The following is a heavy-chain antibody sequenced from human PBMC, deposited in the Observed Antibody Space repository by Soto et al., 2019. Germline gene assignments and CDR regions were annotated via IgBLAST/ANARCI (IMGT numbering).Heavy chain of an antibody. J-gene: IGHJ4*02. CDR2: VTGNGDIT. CDR1: GFNFNYYG. V-gene: IGHV3-23*01. D-gene: IGHD4-17*01. CDR3: ATSHYGEMD. Sequence: EVQLLESGGGLVQPGGSLRLTCAGSGFNFNYYGMSWVRQAPGKGLEWVSIVTGNGDITYYTDSVKGRFTTSRDNSENLVWLQMNSLRVEYTAIYYCATSHYGEMDLGQGTLVTVSS.